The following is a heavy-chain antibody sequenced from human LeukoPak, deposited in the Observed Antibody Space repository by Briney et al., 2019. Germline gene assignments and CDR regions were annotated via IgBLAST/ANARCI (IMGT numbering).Heavy chain of an antibody. CDR2: INPNSGDT. J-gene: IGHJ4*02. CDR1: GYTFTGYY. V-gene: IGHV1-2*02. D-gene: IGHD6-6*01. Sequence: ASVKVSCKASGYTFTGYYMHWVRQAPGQGLEWMGWINPNSGDTNYAQKFQGRVTMTRDTSISTAYMELSRLRSDDTAVYYCARDGAELAVDYWGQGTLVTVSS. CDR3: ARDGAELAVDY.